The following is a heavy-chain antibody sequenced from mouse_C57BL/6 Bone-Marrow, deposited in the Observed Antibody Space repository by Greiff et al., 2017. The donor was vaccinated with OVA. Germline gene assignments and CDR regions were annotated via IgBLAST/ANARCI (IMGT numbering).Heavy chain of an antibody. CDR1: GFNIKNTY. V-gene: IGHV14-3*01. CDR2: IDPANGNT. J-gene: IGHJ2*01. Sequence: VHVKQSVAELVRPGASVKLSCTASGFNIKNTYMHWVKQRPEQGLEWIGRIDPANGNTKYAPKFQGKATITADTSSNTAYLQLSSLTSEDTAIYYCARGRYYGSRGDYWGQGTTLTVSS. D-gene: IGHD1-1*01. CDR3: ARGRYYGSRGDY.